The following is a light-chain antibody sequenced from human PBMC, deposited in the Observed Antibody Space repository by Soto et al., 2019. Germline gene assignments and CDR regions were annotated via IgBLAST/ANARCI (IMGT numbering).Light chain of an antibody. V-gene: IGKV3-20*01. CDR3: KQYGNSRGT. CDR2: GAS. Sequence: EIVLTQSPGTLSLSPGKRATLSCRASQSISSSYLAWYQQRPGQAPRLLIYGASSRATGIPDRFSGSGSGTEFTLTIRRLEPEDFAVYYCKQYGNSRGTFGQGTKVDIK. J-gene: IGKJ1*01. CDR1: QSISSSY.